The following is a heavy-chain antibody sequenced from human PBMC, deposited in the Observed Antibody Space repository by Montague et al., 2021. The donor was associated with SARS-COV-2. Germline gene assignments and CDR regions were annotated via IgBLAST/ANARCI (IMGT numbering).Heavy chain of an antibody. CDR2: IYSSGST. J-gene: IGHJ2*01. Sequence: TLFLTCSVSGGSINTGGYYWNWIRQSAGKGLEWIGRIYSSGSTNSRSSLKSRVTISLDTSKNQFSLWLSSVTAADTAVYYCARDPGYTSFTRWYFDLWGPGTLVTVSS. CDR1: GGSINTGGYY. V-gene: IGHV4-61*02. CDR3: ARDPGYTSFTRWYFDL. D-gene: IGHD5-18*01.